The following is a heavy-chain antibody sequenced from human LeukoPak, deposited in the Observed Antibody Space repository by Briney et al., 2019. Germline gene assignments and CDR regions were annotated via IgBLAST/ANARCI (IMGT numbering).Heavy chain of an antibody. D-gene: IGHD4-17*01. Sequence: PGRSLRLSCAASGFTFSSYGMHWVRQAPGKGLEWVAVISYDGSNKYYADSVKGRFTISRDNSKNTLYLQMNSLRAEDTAVYYCAKDVNYGDYGEVYYYYGMDVWGQGTTVTVSS. V-gene: IGHV3-30*18. CDR1: GFTFSSYG. CDR3: AKDVNYGDYGEVYYYYGMDV. J-gene: IGHJ6*02. CDR2: ISYDGSNK.